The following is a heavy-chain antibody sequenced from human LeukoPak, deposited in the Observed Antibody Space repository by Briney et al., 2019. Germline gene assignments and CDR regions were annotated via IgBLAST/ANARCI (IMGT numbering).Heavy chain of an antibody. D-gene: IGHD6-13*01. CDR2: ISGSGGST. CDR1: GFTFSSYA. CDR3: AKDSRSLAAAGEVDY. V-gene: IGHV3-23*01. Sequence: PGGSLRLSCAASGFTFSSYAMSWVRQAPGKGLEWVSAISGSGGSTFYADSVKGRFTISRDNSKNTLYLQMNSLRAEDTAVYYCAKDSRSLAAAGEVDYWGQGTLVTVSS. J-gene: IGHJ4*02.